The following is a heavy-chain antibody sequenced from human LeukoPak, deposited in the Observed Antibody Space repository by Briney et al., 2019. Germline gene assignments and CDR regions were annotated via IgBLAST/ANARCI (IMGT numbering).Heavy chain of an antibody. J-gene: IGHJ4*02. V-gene: IGHV4-34*01. CDR3: ARAYYYDSTHLDY. CDR1: GGSISSYY. CDR2: INHSGST. Sequence: SETLSLTCTVSGGSISSYYWSWIRQPPGKGLEWIGEINHSGSTNYNPSLKSRVTISVDTSQNQFSLKLSSVPAADTAVYYCARAYYYDSTHLDYWGQGTLVTVSS. D-gene: IGHD3-22*01.